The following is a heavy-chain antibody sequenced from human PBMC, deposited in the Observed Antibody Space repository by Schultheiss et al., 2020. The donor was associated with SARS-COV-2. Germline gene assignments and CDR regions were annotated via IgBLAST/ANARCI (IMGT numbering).Heavy chain of an antibody. D-gene: IGHD6-6*01. V-gene: IGHV4-28*03. Sequence: SETLSLTCAVSGYSISSSNWWGWIRQPPGKGLEWIGEINHSGSTNYNPSLKSRVTISVDTSKNQFSLKLSSVTAADTAVYYCARDRGIAARPWGWFDPWGQGTLVTVSS. J-gene: IGHJ5*02. CDR2: INHSGST. CDR3: ARDRGIAARPWGWFDP. CDR1: GYSISSSNW.